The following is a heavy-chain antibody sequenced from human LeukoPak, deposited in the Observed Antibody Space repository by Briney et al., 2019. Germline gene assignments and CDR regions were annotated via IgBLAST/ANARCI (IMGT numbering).Heavy chain of an antibody. CDR3: ARNLWFGESSDAFDM. Sequence: ATVKVSCKASGYTFTGYYLHWVRQAPGQGLEWMGWINPKSGGTNYAQKFQGRVTMTRDTSISTAYMEMSRLRSDDTAVYYCARNLWFGESSDAFDMWGQGTMVTVSS. CDR2: INPKSGGT. V-gene: IGHV1-2*02. J-gene: IGHJ3*02. CDR1: GYTFTGYY. D-gene: IGHD3-10*01.